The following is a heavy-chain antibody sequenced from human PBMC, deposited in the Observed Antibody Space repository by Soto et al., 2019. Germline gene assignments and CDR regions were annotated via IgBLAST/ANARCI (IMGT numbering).Heavy chain of an antibody. J-gene: IGHJ4*02. CDR2: VHYSGNT. CDR1: GGAISNSHYY. V-gene: IGHV4-39*01. Sequence: SETLSLTCTVSGGAISNSHYYWGWIRQPPGKGLEWIGSVHYSGNTYYSPALKSRVTISVDPSKYQFALNLTSVTAADTAVYYCSSSWYNVDYWGQGTLVTVSS. D-gene: IGHD6-13*01. CDR3: SSSWYNVDY.